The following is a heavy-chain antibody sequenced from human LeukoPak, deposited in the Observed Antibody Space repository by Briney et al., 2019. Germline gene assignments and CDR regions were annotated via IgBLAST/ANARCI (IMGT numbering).Heavy chain of an antibody. CDR2: IYYSGST. D-gene: IGHD1-26*01. V-gene: IGHV4-59*01. Sequence: SETLSLTCTVSGGSISSYYGTWIRQPPGKELEWIGNIYYSGSTNHNPSLESRVTMSVDTSKNQFSLKLSSVTTADTAVYYCARDRSYFGGWFDPWGQGTLVTVSS. CDR3: ARDRSYFGGWFDP. CDR1: GGSISSYY. J-gene: IGHJ5*02.